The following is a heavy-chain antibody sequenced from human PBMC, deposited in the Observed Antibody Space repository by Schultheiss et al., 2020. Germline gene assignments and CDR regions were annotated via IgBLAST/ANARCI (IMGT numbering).Heavy chain of an antibody. CDR2: MNPNSGNT. CDR3: ARVAMDYDYFDY. Sequence: GESLKISCKASGYTFTSYDINWVRQATGQGLEWMGWMNPNSGNTGYAQKFQGRVTMTEDTSTDTAYMELSSLRSEDTAVYYCARVAMDYDYFDYWGQGTLVTVSS. CDR1: GYTFTSYD. D-gene: IGHD4-17*01. V-gene: IGHV1-8*01. J-gene: IGHJ4*02.